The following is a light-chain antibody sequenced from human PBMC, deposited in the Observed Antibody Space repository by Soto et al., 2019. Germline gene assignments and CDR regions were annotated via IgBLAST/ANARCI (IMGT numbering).Light chain of an antibody. CDR2: EVS. CDR3: SSYTSSSTRE. CDR1: SSDVGGYNY. Sequence: QSALTQPASVSGSPGQSITITCTGTSSDVGGYNYVSWYQQHLGKAPKLMIYEVSNRPSGVSNRFSGSKSGNTASLTISGLQAEDEADYYCSSYTSSSTREFGGGTQLTVL. J-gene: IGLJ2*01. V-gene: IGLV2-14*01.